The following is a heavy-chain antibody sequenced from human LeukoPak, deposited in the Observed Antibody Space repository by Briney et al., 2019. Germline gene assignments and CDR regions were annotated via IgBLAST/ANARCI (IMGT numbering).Heavy chain of an antibody. CDR1: GFTFSSYG. V-gene: IGHV3-30*18. CDR3: AKDHQDIVVVPAATAYYYGMDV. CDR2: ISYDGSNK. J-gene: IGHJ6*02. D-gene: IGHD2-2*01. Sequence: GGSLRLSCAASGFTFSSYGMHWVRQAPGKGLDWEAVISYDGSNKYYADSVKGRFTISRDNSKNTLYLQMNSLRAEDTAVYYCAKDHQDIVVVPAATAYYYGMDVWGQGTTVTVSS.